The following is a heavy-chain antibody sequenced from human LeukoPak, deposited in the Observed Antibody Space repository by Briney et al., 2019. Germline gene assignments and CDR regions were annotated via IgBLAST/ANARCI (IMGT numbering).Heavy chain of an antibody. Sequence: SETLSPTCTVSGGSISSYYWSWIRQPPGKGLEWIGYIYYSESTNYNPSHKSRVTISVDTSKNRFSLKLSSVTAADTAVYYCARDGSRGAAAGTRPVTARQKYNWFDPWGQGTLVTVSS. J-gene: IGHJ5*02. CDR1: GGSISSYY. CDR3: ARDGSRGAAAGTRPVTARQKYNWFDP. V-gene: IGHV4-59*01. D-gene: IGHD6-13*01. CDR2: IYYSEST.